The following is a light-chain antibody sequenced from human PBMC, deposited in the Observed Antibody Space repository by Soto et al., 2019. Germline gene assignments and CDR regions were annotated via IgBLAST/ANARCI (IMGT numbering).Light chain of an antibody. CDR2: GAS. CDR3: QQYGSSPIT. J-gene: IGKJ5*01. Sequence: EIVLTQSPGTLSLSPGERATLSCRASQSLSGNYLAWYRQKPGQAPRFLIYGASNRATGIPDRFSGGVSGTDFALTISRPEPEDSAVYYCQQYGSSPITFGQGTRLEIK. V-gene: IGKV3-20*01. CDR1: QSLSGNY.